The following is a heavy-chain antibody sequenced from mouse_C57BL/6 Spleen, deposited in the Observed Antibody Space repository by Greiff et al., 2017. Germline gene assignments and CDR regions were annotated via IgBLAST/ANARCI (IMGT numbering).Heavy chain of an antibody. CDR3: ARSFTTVVASWYFDV. Sequence: QVQLQQPGAELVKPGASVKLSCKASGYTFTSYWMHWVKQRPGRGLEWIGRIDPNSGGTKYNEKFKSKATLTVDKPSSTAYMQLSSLTSEDSAVYYGARSFTTVVASWYFDVWGTGTTVTVSS. CDR2: IDPNSGGT. CDR1: GYTFTSYW. J-gene: IGHJ1*03. D-gene: IGHD1-1*01. V-gene: IGHV1-72*01.